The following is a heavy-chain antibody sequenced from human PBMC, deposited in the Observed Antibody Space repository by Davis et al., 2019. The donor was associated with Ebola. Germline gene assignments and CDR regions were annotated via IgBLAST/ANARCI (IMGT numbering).Heavy chain of an antibody. D-gene: IGHD6-19*01. CDR1: GFSFSSYN. CDR3: ATTQWLREFDN. V-gene: IGHV3-48*01. J-gene: IGHJ4*02. CDR2: ISASSDAT. Sequence: GESLKISCVGSGFSFSSYNMIWVRQAPGKGLECVSYISASSDATHYGDSVKGRFTSSRDKSNNTLYLEMNSLRVDDTAVYYCATTQWLREFDNWGQGTLVTVSS.